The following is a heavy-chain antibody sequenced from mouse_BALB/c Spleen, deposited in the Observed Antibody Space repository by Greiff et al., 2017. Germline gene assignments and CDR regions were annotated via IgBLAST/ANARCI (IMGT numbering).Heavy chain of an antibody. V-gene: IGHV7-3*02. Sequence: DVKLQESGGGLVQPGGSLRLSCATSGFTFTDYYMSWVRQPPGKALEWLGFIRNKANGYTTEYSASVKGRFTISRDNSQSILYLQMNTLRAEDSATYYCARGGSSSYFDYWGQGTTLTVSS. D-gene: IGHD1-1*01. CDR3: ARGGSSSYFDY. CDR2: IRNKANGYTT. CDR1: GFTFTDYY. J-gene: IGHJ2*01.